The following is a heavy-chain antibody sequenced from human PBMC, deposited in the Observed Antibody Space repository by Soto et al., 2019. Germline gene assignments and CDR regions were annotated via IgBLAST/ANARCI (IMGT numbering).Heavy chain of an antibody. V-gene: IGHV4-59*01. CDR1: GGSISTYY. J-gene: IGHJ6*02. Sequence: SETLSLTCTVSGGSISTYYWSWIRQPPGKGLEWIGYIYYSGSTSYNPSLKSRVTISVDTSKNQFSLKLRSVTAADTAVYYCASALSSGWEQANGMHFWGQGTMATVSS. D-gene: IGHD6-19*01. CDR3: ASALSSGWEQANGMHF. CDR2: IYYSGST.